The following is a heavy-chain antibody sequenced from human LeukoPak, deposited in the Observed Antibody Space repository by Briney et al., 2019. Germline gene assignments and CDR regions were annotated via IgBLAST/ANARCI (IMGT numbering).Heavy chain of an antibody. CDR3: ARKQPSVAGAFDY. CDR2: ISYDGSNK. D-gene: IGHD6-19*01. V-gene: IGHV3-30-3*01. CDR1: GFTFSSYA. J-gene: IGHJ4*02. Sequence: PGGSLRLSCAASGFTFSSYAMHWVRQAPGKGLEWVAVISYDGSNKYYADSVKGRFTISRDNSKNTLYLQMNSLRAEDTAVYYCARKQPSVAGAFDYWAQETLATVSS.